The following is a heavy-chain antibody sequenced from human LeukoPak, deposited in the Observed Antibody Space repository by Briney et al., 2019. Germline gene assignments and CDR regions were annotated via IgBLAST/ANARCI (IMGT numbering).Heavy chain of an antibody. D-gene: IGHD6-13*01. CDR1: GFTFSTYA. V-gene: IGHV3-30-3*01. Sequence: QTGGSLRLSCAASGFTFSTYAMHWVRQAPGKGLEWVAVISYDGSNKYYADSVKGRFTISRDNSKNTLYLQMNSLGAEDTAVYYCAKDEDGSSWYREYYFDYWGQGTLVTVSS. CDR2: ISYDGSNK. J-gene: IGHJ4*02. CDR3: AKDEDGSSWYREYYFDY.